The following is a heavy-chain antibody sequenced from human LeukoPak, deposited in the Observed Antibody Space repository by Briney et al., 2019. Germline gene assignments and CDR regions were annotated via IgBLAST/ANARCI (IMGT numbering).Heavy chain of an antibody. J-gene: IGHJ6*02. Sequence: PSETLSLTCTVSGGSISSFYWSWIRQPPGKGLEWIGYIYYSGTTNYNPSLKSRVTISVNTSKNQFSLKLNSVTAADTAVYYCAREDPLTKLPEGMDVWGQGTTVTVSS. CDR1: GGSISSFY. V-gene: IGHV4-59*01. CDR2: IYYSGTT. CDR3: AREDPLTKLPEGMDV. D-gene: IGHD4-11*01.